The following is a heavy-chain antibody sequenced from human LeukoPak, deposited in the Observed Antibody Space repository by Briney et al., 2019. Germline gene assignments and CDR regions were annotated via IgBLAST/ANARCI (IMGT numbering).Heavy chain of an antibody. CDR2: IYYSGST. D-gene: IGHD5-18*01. CDR3: ATPTPGYSYGYGAFDI. Sequence: SETLSLTCTVSGGSIRSSYYYWGWIRQPPGKGLEWIGSIYYSGSTYYNPSLKSRVTISVDTSKNQFSLKLSSVTAADTAVYYCATPTPGYSYGYGAFDIWGQGTMVTVSS. J-gene: IGHJ3*02. CDR1: GGSIRSSYYY. V-gene: IGHV4-39*01.